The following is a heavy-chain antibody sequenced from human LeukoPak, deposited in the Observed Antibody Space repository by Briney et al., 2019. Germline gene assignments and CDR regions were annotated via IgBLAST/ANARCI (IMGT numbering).Heavy chain of an antibody. V-gene: IGHV4-59*08. D-gene: IGHD3-16*01. CDR3: ARRGVLYGMDV. Sequence: SETLSLTCTVSGGSISSYYWSWIRQPPGKGLEWIGYICYSGSTNYNPSLKSRVTTSVDTSKNQFSLKLSSVTAADTAVYYCARRGVLYGMDVWGQGTTVTVSS. J-gene: IGHJ6*02. CDR1: GGSISSYY. CDR2: ICYSGST.